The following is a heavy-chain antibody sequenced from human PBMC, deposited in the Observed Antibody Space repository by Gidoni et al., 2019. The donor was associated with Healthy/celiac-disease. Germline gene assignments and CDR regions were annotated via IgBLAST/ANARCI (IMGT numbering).Heavy chain of an antibody. CDR1: GFTFSSYG. CDR3: TTERERDVNFDY. CDR2: IWYDGSIR. J-gene: IGHJ4*02. V-gene: IGHV3-33*01. D-gene: IGHD1-1*01. Sequence: QVQLVESGGGVVQPGTSLRLSCAASGFTFSSYGMHWVRQAPGKGLEWLAVIWYDGSIRFYSDSVKGRFTISRDNSESKVYLQISSLRAEDTAMYYCTTERERDVNFDYWGQGTLVTVSS.